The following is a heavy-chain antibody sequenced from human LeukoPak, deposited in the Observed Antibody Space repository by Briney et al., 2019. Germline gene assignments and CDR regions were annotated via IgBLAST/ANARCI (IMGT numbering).Heavy chain of an antibody. Sequence: GASVKVSCKASGYTFTNYYMNWVRQAPGQGLEWMGWINPNSGGTNYAQKFQGRVTVTRDTSISTAYMELSRLRSDDTAVYYCARDLQLDIGYYWGQGTLVTVSS. CDR2: INPNSGGT. CDR1: GYTFTNYY. J-gene: IGHJ4*02. V-gene: IGHV1-2*02. CDR3: ARDLQLDIGYY. D-gene: IGHD5-18*01.